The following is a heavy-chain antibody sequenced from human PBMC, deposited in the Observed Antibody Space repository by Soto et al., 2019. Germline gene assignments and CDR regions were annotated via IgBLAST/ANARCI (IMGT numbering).Heavy chain of an antibody. CDR1: GDSISTYY. D-gene: IGHD3-10*01. CDR3: ARENYYGSGTYFRLDV. Sequence: QVQLQESGPGLVKPSETLSLTCTVSGDSISTYYWSWIRQPPGKGLEWIGYLYDSGSTHYNPSLKSRVTISVDTSKNQFSLKLTSVPAADRAVYYCARENYYGSGTYFRLDVWGKGTRFTVSS. CDR2: LYDSGST. V-gene: IGHV4-59*01. J-gene: IGHJ6*04.